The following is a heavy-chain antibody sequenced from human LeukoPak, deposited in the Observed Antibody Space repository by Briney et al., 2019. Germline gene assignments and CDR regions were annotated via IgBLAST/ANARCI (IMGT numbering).Heavy chain of an antibody. CDR2: ISYDGSNT. CDR3: AKEGDISSSWYLSNYFDY. Sequence: GGSLRLSCAASGFTFRAYGMHWVRQAPGKGLEWVAIISYDGSNTYYADSVKGRFTISRDNSKNTLYLQMDSLRAEDTAVYYCAKEGDISSSWYLSNYFDYWGQGTLVTVSS. CDR1: GFTFRAYG. J-gene: IGHJ4*02. V-gene: IGHV3-30*18. D-gene: IGHD6-13*01.